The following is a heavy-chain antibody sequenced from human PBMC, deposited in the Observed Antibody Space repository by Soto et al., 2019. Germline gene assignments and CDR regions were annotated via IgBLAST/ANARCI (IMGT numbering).Heavy chain of an antibody. V-gene: IGHV3-23*01. CDR2: ISGSGGST. J-gene: IGHJ5*02. Sequence: GGSLRLSCAASGFTFSSYAMSWVRQAPGKGLEWVSAISGSGGSTYYADSVKGRFTISRDNSKNTLYLQMNSLRAEDTAVYYCAKEIREGWLLPTNWFDPWGQGTLVTVSS. CDR3: AKEIREGWLLPTNWFDP. D-gene: IGHD2-21*01. CDR1: GFTFSSYA.